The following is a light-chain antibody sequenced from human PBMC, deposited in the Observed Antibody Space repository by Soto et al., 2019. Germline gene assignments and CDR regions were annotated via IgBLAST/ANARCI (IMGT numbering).Light chain of an antibody. CDR3: QQYSGSPPLT. J-gene: IGKJ4*01. CDR1: QSFSSSY. Sequence: ENVLTQSPGTLSLSPRERATLSCRASQSFSSSYLAWYQQKPGQPPRLLMYGSSNRATVIPDRFSGSGSGTDFTLTISRLEPADFAVYYCQQYSGSPPLTFGGGTKVEIK. CDR2: GSS. V-gene: IGKV3-20*01.